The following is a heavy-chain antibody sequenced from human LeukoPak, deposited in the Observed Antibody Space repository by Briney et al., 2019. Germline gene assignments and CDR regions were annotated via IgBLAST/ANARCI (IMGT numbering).Heavy chain of an antibody. V-gene: IGHV4-39*07. J-gene: IGHJ4*02. Sequence: HSETLSLTCTVSGGSISSSSYYWGWIRQPPGKGLEWIGSIYYSGSTYYNPSLKSRVTISVDTSKNQISLKLSSVTAADTAVYYCAVERVYCSSTSCPFDYWGQGTLVTVSS. CDR2: IYYSGST. CDR3: AVERVYCSSTSCPFDY. D-gene: IGHD2-2*01. CDR1: GGSISSSSYY.